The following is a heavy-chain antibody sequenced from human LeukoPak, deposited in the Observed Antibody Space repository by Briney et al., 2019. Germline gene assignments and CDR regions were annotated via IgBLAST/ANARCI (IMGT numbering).Heavy chain of an antibody. CDR2: IKGKADGGTT. CDR3: TTAASGSYYYYYYYYMVV. D-gene: IGHD1-26*01. CDR1: GFTFSNAW. J-gene: IGHJ6*03. Sequence: PGGFLRLSCAAAGFTFSNAWMSWVRQAPGKGPEWVGRIKGKADGGTTDYAAPVKGRFTISRDDSKNTLYLQMNSLKTEDTAVYYCTTAASGSYYYYYYYYMVVWRKGTTVTVSS. V-gene: IGHV3-15*01.